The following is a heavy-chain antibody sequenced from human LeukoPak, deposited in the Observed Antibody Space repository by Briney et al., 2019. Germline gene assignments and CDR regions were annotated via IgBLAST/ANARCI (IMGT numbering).Heavy chain of an antibody. CDR1: GFTFSSYG. Sequence: PGGSLRLSCAASGFTFSSYGMHWVRQAPGKGLEWVAVIWYDGSNKYYADSVKGRFTISRDNSKNTLYLQMNSLRAEDTAVYYCARDGPTTVVTTPYFDYWGQGTLVTVSS. V-gene: IGHV3-33*01. CDR2: IWYDGSNK. J-gene: IGHJ4*02. CDR3: ARDGPTTVVTTPYFDY. D-gene: IGHD4-23*01.